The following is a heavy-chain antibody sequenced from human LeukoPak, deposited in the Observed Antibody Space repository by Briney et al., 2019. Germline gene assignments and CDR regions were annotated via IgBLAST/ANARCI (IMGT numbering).Heavy chain of an antibody. D-gene: IGHD2-21*02. V-gene: IGHV3-7*01. CDR2: IKQDGSEN. CDR1: GFTFSSYS. CDR3: VRMRDRFNAFDI. J-gene: IGHJ3*02. Sequence: GGSLRLSCAASGFTFSSYSMNWVRQAPGKGLEWVANIKQDGSENYYVDSVKGRFTISRDNAKISLYLQMNSLRAEDTAVYYCVRMRDRFNAFDIWGQGTLVTVSS.